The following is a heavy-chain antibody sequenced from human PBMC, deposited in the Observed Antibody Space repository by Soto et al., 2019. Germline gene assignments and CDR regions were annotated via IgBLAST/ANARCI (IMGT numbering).Heavy chain of an antibody. CDR2: IIPIFGTA. Sequence: QVQLVQSGAEVKKPGSSVKVSCKASGGTFSSYAISWVRQAPGQGREWMGGIIPIFGTANYAQKFQGRVTITADKSTSTAYMELSSLRAEDTAVYYCAREGGDIVVVPAARYYYYYGMDVWGQGTTVTVSS. D-gene: IGHD2-2*01. J-gene: IGHJ6*02. CDR3: AREGGDIVVVPAARYYYYYGMDV. CDR1: GGTFSSYA. V-gene: IGHV1-69*06.